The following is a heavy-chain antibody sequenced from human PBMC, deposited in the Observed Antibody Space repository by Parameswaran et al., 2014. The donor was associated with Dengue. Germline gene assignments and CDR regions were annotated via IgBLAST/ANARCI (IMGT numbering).Heavy chain of an antibody. V-gene: IGHV3-30*04. CDR3: ARDTGSSGWAYYYYYYGMDV. Sequence: PGGSLRLSCAASGFTFSSYAMHWVRQAPGKGLEWVAVISYDGSNKYYADSVKGRFTISRDNSKNTLYLQMNSLRAEDTAVYYCARDTGSSGWAYYYYYYGMDVWGQGTTVTVSS. CDR1: GFTFSSYA. CDR2: ISYDGSNK. D-gene: IGHD6-19*01. J-gene: IGHJ6*02.